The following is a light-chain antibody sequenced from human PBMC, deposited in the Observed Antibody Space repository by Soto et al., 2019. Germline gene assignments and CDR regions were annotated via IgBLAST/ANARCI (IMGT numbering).Light chain of an antibody. Sequence: IVLTQSPATLSLSPGERATLSCRASQTVTSTYLAWYQQKPGPAPRLLIYGAFTRATGIPARFSGTGSGTEFTLTISSLQSEDFALYYCQQYNDWPLTFGQGTKVDI. CDR1: QTVTSTY. CDR2: GAF. J-gene: IGKJ1*01. V-gene: IGKV3-15*01. CDR3: QQYNDWPLT.